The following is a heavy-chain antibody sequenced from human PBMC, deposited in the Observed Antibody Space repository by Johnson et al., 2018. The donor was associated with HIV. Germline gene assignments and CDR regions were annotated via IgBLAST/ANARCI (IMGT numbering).Heavy chain of an antibody. J-gene: IGHJ3*02. D-gene: IGHD3-16*01. CDR2: ISWDSGRI. Sequence: VQLVESGGGLVQPGRSLRLSCAASGFTFDDYAMHWVRQAPGKGLQWVSGISWDSGRIGYTDSVKDRFAISRDNAKTSLYLQMNSLRAEDTALYYRVKDIWASYDAFDILGQGTMVTVSS. CDR1: GFTFDDYA. V-gene: IGHV3-9*01. CDR3: VKDIWASYDAFDI.